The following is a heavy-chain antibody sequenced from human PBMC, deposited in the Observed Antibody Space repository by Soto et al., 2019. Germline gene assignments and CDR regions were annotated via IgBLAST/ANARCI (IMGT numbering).Heavy chain of an antibody. J-gene: IGHJ4*02. CDR2: ISWNSGTI. CDR3: ASARGYSGSRFDY. D-gene: IGHD5-12*01. Sequence: GGSLRLSCAASGVTFDDYAMHWVRQAPGKGLEWVSGISWNSGTIVYADSVKGRFTISRDNAKNSLYLQMNSLRAEDTAVYYCASARGYSGSRFDYWGQGTLVTVSS. V-gene: IGHV3-9*01. CDR1: GVTFDDYA.